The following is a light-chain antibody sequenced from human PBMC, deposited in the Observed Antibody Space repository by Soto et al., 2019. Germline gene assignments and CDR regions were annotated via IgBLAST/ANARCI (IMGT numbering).Light chain of an antibody. J-gene: IGKJ1*01. CDR2: VAP. CDR3: QQSYSSPRT. CDR1: QNIETY. Sequence: DIQMTQSPSSLSASVGDSFTSTCLASQNIETYLNWYQVKTGKAPKLLLYVAPGFQGEVPSYFSGSGSGKDFTITISSLQPEDFATYYCQQSYSSPRTFGQGTKVDIK. V-gene: IGKV1-39*01.